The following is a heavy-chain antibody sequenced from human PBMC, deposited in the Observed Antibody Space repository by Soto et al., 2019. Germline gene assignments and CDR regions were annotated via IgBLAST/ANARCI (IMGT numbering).Heavy chain of an antibody. CDR3: ARVYYSSSFYYYYGMDV. Sequence: GASVKVSCKASGGTFSSYAINWVRQAPGQGLEWMGGIIPIFGTANYAQKFQGRVTITADESTSTAYMELSSLRSEDTAVYYCARVYYSSSFYYYYGMDVWGQGTTVTVSS. D-gene: IGHD6-6*01. CDR1: GGTFSSYA. CDR2: IIPIFGTA. J-gene: IGHJ6*02. V-gene: IGHV1-69*13.